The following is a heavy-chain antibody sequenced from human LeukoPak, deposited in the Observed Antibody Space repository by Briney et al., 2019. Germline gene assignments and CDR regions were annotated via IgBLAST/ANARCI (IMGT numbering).Heavy chain of an antibody. CDR1: GYTFPSYY. J-gene: IGHJ6*02. V-gene: IGHV1-46*01. CDR2: INPSGGST. Sequence: ASVKVSCKAPGYTFPSYYMHWVRHAPGQGLDWMGIINPSGGSTSYAQKFQGRVTMTRDTSTSTVYMELSSLRSEDTAVYYCARGMIVVVINRYYYGMDVWGQGTTVTVSS. CDR3: ARGMIVVVINRYYYGMDV. D-gene: IGHD3-22*01.